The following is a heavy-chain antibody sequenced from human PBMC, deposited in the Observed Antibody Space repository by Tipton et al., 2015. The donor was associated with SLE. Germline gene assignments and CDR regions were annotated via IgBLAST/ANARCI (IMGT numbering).Heavy chain of an antibody. J-gene: IGHJ3*02. D-gene: IGHD4-11*01. CDR1: GGFISSGYYY. V-gene: IGHV4-31*03. Sequence: TLSLTCTVSGGFISSGYYYWSWIRQHPGMGLEWIGYISYSGSTYYNPSLKSRLSISVDTSKNLFSMKLASVTAADTAIYYCARDLTDYMFSFHIWGQGTMVTVSS. CDR2: ISYSGST. CDR3: ARDLTDYMFSFHI.